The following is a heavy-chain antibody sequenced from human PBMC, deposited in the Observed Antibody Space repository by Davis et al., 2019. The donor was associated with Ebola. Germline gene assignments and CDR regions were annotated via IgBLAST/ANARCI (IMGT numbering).Heavy chain of an antibody. V-gene: IGHV4-34*01. D-gene: IGHD3-10*01. CDR3: ARGPRITMVRGVTDY. J-gene: IGHJ4*02. CDR1: GGSFSGYY. CDR2: INHSGST. Sequence: PSETLSLTCAVYGGSFSGYYWSWIRQPPGKGLEWIGEINHSGSTNYNPSLKSRVTISVDTSKNQFSLKLSSVTAADTAVYYCARGPRITMVRGVTDYWGQGTLVTVSS.